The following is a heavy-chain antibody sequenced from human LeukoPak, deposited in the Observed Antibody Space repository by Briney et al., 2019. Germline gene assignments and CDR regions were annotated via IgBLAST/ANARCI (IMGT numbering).Heavy chain of an antibody. D-gene: IGHD3-9*01. CDR1: GFTFSSYG. Sequence: GRSLRLSCAASGFTFSSYGMHWVRQAPGKGLEWVAVIWYDGSNKYYADSVKGRFTISRDNSKNTLYLQMNSLRADDTAVYYCARDKEGYDILTGRGGNYFDYWGQGTLVTVSS. J-gene: IGHJ4*02. CDR2: IWYDGSNK. V-gene: IGHV3-33*01. CDR3: ARDKEGYDILTGRGGNYFDY.